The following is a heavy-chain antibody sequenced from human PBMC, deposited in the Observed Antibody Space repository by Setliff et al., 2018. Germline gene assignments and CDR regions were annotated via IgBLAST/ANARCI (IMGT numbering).Heavy chain of an antibody. CDR2: INQGGGAQ. CDR3: ARDAFDFRTGQADP. J-gene: IGHJ5*02. Sequence: GSLRLSCAASGSTFSSLWMSWVRQAPGKGLEWVANINQGGGAQFYVDSVKGRFTISRDNAKNSLYLQMSSLRAEDTAVYYCARDAFDFRTGQADPWGQGTLVTVSS. V-gene: IGHV3-7*01. CDR1: GSTFSSLW. D-gene: IGHD3-3*01.